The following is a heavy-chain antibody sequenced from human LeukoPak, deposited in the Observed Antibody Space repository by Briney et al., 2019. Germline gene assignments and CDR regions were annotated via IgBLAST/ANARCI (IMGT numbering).Heavy chain of an antibody. CDR3: AGSSGWLFDY. J-gene: IGHJ4*02. D-gene: IGHD6-19*01. V-gene: IGHV3-7*01. CDR2: IKEDGSQI. Sequence: GGSLRLSCAGSGFTFTNYWMNWVRQAPGKGLEWVANIKEDGSQIYYVDSVKGRFTISRDNAKNSVYLQMNSLRAEGTAVYYCAGSSGWLFDYWGQGTLVAVSS. CDR1: GFTFTNYW.